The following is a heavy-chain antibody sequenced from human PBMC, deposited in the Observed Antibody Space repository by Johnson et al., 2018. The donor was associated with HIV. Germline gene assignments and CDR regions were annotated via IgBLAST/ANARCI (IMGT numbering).Heavy chain of an antibody. Sequence: QVQLVESGGGVVQPGRSLRLSCVASGFTFSNYGMHWVRQAPGKGLEWVAVISYDGRNKYYTDSVKGRFTISRDNSKNTLYVQMNSLGPEDTAVYYCAKAELIRFGELNDGFDIWGQGTMVTVSS. CDR2: ISYDGRNK. D-gene: IGHD3-10*01. CDR1: GFTFSNYG. CDR3: AKAELIRFGELNDGFDI. V-gene: IGHV3-30*18. J-gene: IGHJ3*02.